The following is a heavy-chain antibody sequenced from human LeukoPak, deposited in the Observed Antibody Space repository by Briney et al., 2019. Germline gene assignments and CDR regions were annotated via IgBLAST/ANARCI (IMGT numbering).Heavy chain of an antibody. J-gene: IGHJ4*02. V-gene: IGHV4-34*01. CDR3: ARGIPLSAYSSSSHRLGPFDY. D-gene: IGHD6-6*01. Sequence: KPSETLSLTCAVYGGSFSGYYWSWIRQPPGKGLEWIGEINHSGSTNYNPSLKSRVTISVDTSKNQFSLKLSPVTAADTAVYYCARGIPLSAYSSSSHRLGPFDYWGQGTLVTVTS. CDR1: GGSFSGYY. CDR2: INHSGST.